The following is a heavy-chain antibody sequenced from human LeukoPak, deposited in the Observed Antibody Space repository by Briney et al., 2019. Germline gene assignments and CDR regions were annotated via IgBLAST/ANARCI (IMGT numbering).Heavy chain of an antibody. D-gene: IGHD3-22*01. CDR2: IYYSGST. V-gene: IGHV4-61*08. J-gene: IGHJ4*02. CDR3: ARGADSSGYYSIFYFDY. Sequence: PSETLSLTCTVSGGSISSGGYYWNWIRQPPGKGLEWIGYIYYSGSTNYNPSLKSRVTISVDTSKNQFSLKLSSVTAADTAVYYCARGADSSGYYSIFYFDYWGQGTLVTVSS. CDR1: GGSISSGGYY.